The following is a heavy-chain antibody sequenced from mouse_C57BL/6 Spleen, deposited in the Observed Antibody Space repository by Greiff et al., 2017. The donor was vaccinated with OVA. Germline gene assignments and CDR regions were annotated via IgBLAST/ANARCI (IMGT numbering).Heavy chain of an antibody. CDR1: GYTFTSYW. J-gene: IGHJ4*01. CDR2: IYTSDSET. Sequence: QVQLQQPGAELVRPGSSVKLSCKASGYTFTSYWMDWVKQRPGQGLEWIGNIYTSDSETNYNQKFKDKATLTVDKSSSTAYMQLSSLTSEDSAVYYCARGLRDYAMDYWGQGTSVTVSS. D-gene: IGHD2-2*01. V-gene: IGHV1-61*01. CDR3: ARGLRDYAMDY.